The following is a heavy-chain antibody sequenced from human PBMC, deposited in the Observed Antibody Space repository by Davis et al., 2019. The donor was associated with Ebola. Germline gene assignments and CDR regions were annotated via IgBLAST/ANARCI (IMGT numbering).Heavy chain of an antibody. J-gene: IGHJ6*02. V-gene: IGHV3-66*01. Sequence: GESLKISCAASGFTVSSNYMSWVRQAPGKGLEWVSVIYSGGSTYCSDAVKGRFTISRENSKNTLYLQMNSLRAEDTAVYYCARPDYYYDSSGYLAGGGYYGMDVWGQGTTVTVSS. D-gene: IGHD3-22*01. CDR3: ARPDYYYDSSGYLAGGGYYGMDV. CDR1: GFTVSSNY. CDR2: IYSGGST.